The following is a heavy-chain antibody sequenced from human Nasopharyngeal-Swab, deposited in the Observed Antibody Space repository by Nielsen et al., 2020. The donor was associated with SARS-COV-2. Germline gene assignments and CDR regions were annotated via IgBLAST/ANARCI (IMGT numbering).Heavy chain of an antibody. CDR2: VDGSGST. CDR1: GGSINSNDYY. J-gene: IGHJ6*02. CDR3: VRDGWGFDGMDF. V-gene: IGHV4-61*02. D-gene: IGHD3-10*01. Sequence: SETLSLTCTVSGGSINSNDYYWTWIRQPAGRGLEWIGRVDGSGSTNYNPSLKSRVTISVDTSKKQFSLEMTSVTAEDTAVYYCVRDGWGFDGMDFWGQGTTVTVS.